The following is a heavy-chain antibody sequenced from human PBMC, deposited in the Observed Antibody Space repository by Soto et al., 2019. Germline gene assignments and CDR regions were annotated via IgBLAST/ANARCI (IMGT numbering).Heavy chain of an antibody. D-gene: IGHD3-10*01. J-gene: IGHJ6*02. CDR3: TTNTGYYGSGSPEIGPGAYGMDV. Sequence: PGGSLRLSCAASGFTFSNAWMNWVRQAPGKGLEWVGRIKSKTDGGTTDYAAPVKGRFTISRDDSKNTLYLQMNSLKTEDTAVYYCTTNTGYYGSGSPEIGPGAYGMDVWGQGTTVTVSS. CDR2: IKSKTDGGTT. CDR1: GFTFSNAW. V-gene: IGHV3-15*07.